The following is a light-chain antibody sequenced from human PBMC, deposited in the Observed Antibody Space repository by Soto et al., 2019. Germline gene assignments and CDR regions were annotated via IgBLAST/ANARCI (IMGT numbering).Light chain of an antibody. V-gene: IGKV3-20*01. Sequence: EIVLTQSPGTLSLSHGERATLSCRASQSVSSSYLAWYQQKPGQAPRLLIYGASSRATGIPARFSGSGSGTEFTLTISSLQPDDFATYYCQQYNSHSPWTFGQGTKVDIK. J-gene: IGKJ1*01. CDR1: QSVSSSY. CDR3: QQYNSHSPWT. CDR2: GAS.